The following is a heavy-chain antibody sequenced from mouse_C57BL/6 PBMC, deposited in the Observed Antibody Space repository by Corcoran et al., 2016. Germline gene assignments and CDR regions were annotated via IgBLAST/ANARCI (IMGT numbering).Heavy chain of an antibody. CDR3: ARDYYGSSYPFDY. D-gene: IGHD1-1*01. CDR2: INTYSGVP. Sequence: QIQVVQSGPDLKKPGETVKIACKACGYTFTTYGISWVKQAPGKCLTWMGWINTYSGVPTYADDVKGRFAFSLENSATTAYLQINNLKNEDTATYFCARDYYGSSYPFDYWGQGTTLTVSS. CDR1: GYTFTTYG. J-gene: IGHJ2*01. V-gene: IGHV9-3*01.